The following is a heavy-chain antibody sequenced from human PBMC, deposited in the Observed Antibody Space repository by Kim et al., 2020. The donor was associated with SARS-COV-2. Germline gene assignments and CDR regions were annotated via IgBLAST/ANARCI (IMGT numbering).Heavy chain of an antibody. CDR1: GGTFSSYA. CDR2: IIPILGIA. CDR3: ARGVPAAPYYFDY. D-gene: IGHD2-2*01. V-gene: IGHV1-69*04. J-gene: IGHJ4*02. Sequence: SVKVSCKASGGTFSSYAISWVRQAPGQGLEWMGRIIPILGIANYAQKFQGRVTITADKSTSTAYMELSSLRSEDTAVYYCARGVPAAPYYFDYWGQGTLVTVSS.